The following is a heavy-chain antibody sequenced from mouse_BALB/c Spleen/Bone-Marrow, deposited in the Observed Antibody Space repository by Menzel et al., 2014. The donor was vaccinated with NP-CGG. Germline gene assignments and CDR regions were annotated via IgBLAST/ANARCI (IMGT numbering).Heavy chain of an antibody. Sequence: QVQLKEFGPELVKPGASVKISCKASGYTFTDYYINWVKQKPGQGLEWIGWIYPGSGNTKYNEKFKGKATLTVDTSSSTAYMQLSSLTSEDTAVYFCANLGRYAMDYWGQGTSVTVSS. CDR2: IYPGSGNT. J-gene: IGHJ4*01. D-gene: IGHD3-1*01. CDR1: GYTFTDYY. CDR3: ANLGRYAMDY. V-gene: IGHV1-84*02.